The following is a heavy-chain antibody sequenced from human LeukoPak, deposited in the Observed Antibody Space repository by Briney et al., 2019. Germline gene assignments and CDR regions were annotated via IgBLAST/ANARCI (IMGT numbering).Heavy chain of an antibody. CDR1: GYTFTSYD. V-gene: IGHV1-8*01. J-gene: IGHJ4*02. Sequence: ASVKVSCKASGYTFTSYDINWVRQATGQGLEWMGWMNPNSGNTGYAQKFQGRVTMTRDTSISTAYMELSRLRSDDTAVYYCARARIRGYSYGYCFDYWGQGTLVTVSS. D-gene: IGHD5-18*01. CDR2: MNPNSGNT. CDR3: ARARIRGYSYGYCFDY.